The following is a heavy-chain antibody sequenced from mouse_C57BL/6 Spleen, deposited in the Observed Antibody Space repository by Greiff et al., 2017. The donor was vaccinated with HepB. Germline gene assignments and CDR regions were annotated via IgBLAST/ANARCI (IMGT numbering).Heavy chain of an antibody. V-gene: IGHV5-17*01. CDR2: ISSGSSTI. CDR3: ASSLITTVVATDAMDY. D-gene: IGHD1-1*01. CDR1: GFTFSDYG. Sequence: EVQVVESGGGLVKPGGSLKLSCAASGFTFSDYGMHWVRQAPEKGLEWVAYISSGSSTIYYADTVKGRFTISRDNAKNTLFLQMTSLRSEDTAMYYCASSLITTVVATDAMDYWGQGTSVTVSS. J-gene: IGHJ4*01.